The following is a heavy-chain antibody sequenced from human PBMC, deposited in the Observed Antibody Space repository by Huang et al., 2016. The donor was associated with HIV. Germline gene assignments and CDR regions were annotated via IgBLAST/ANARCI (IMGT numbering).Heavy chain of an antibody. CDR3: AKHLGGRRGFTFIVLFGAFDM. D-gene: IGHD3-3*01. CDR2: TTASGGST. J-gene: IGHJ3*02. V-gene: IGHV3-23*01. Sequence: EVQLLESGGGLAQPGGSLRLSCTASGFTFGSYAMNWVRQAPGKGLEWVSGTTASGGSTYYAKSVKGRFTISRDKSKNTLYLQMNSLRAEDTALYYCAKHLGGRRGFTFIVLFGAFDMWGQGTMVTVSS. CDR1: GFTFGSYA.